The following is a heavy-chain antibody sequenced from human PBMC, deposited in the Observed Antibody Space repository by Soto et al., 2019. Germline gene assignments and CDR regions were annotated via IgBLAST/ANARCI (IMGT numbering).Heavy chain of an antibody. CDR3: ARDRVGSSSWFDP. CDR1: GGSFSCYY. CDR2: INHSGST. Sequence: SETLSLTCAVYGGSFSCYYWSWIRQPPGKGLEWIGEINHSGSTNYNPSLKSRVTISVDTSKNQFSLKLSSVTAADTAVYYCARDRVGSSSWFDPWGQGTLVTVSS. V-gene: IGHV4-34*01. J-gene: IGHJ5*02. D-gene: IGHD1-26*01.